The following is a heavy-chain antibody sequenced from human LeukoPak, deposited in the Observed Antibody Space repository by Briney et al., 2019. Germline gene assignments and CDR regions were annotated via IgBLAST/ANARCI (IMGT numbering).Heavy chain of an antibody. Sequence: PGGSLRLSCAGSGFTFNSYGMHWIRQAPGKGLEWVSYISSSGSTIYYADSVKGRFTISRDNAKNSLYLQMNSLRAEDTAVYYCARALEGSSSSYFDYWGQGTLVTVSS. J-gene: IGHJ4*02. V-gene: IGHV3-48*04. CDR3: ARALEGSSSSYFDY. CDR1: GFTFNSYG. CDR2: ISSSGSTI. D-gene: IGHD6-6*01.